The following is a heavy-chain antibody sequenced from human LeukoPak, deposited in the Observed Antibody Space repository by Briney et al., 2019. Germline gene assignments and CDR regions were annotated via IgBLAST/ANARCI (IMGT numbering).Heavy chain of an antibody. V-gene: IGHV3-23*01. D-gene: IGHD6-19*01. Sequence: GGSLRLSCAASGFTFINYAMNWVRQAPGKGLEWVSALSFSGLTTYYADSVRGRFTISRDNSKSTLYLQMNSLRAEDTALYYCARPTSGWYAGGFDYWGQGILVTVS. J-gene: IGHJ4*02. CDR1: GFTFINYA. CDR3: ARPTSGWYAGGFDY. CDR2: LSFSGLTT.